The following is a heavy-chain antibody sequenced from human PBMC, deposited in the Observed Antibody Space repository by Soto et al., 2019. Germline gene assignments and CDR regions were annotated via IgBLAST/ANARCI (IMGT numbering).Heavy chain of an antibody. D-gene: IGHD6-6*01. CDR1: GFAFIKYA. V-gene: IGHV3-23*01. CDR2: ISTSIDAT. CDR3: AKDRTVAARNFDY. Sequence: GGSLRLSCAAPGFAFIKYAMHWVRQAPGKGLEWVSSISTSIDATYYADSVKGRFTISRDDSKNTLYLQMNSLRAEDSAVYYCAKDRTVAARNFDYWGQGTQVTVSS. J-gene: IGHJ4*02.